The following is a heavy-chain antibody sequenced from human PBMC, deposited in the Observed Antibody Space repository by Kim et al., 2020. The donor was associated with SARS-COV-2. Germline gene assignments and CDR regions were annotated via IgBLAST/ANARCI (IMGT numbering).Heavy chain of an antibody. D-gene: IGHD3-10*01. J-gene: IGHJ6*02. CDR3: ARMWVPWFGELLLERGYYYGMDV. CDR2: ISAYNGNT. V-gene: IGHV1-18*01. Sequence: ASVKVSCKASGYTFTSYGISWVRQAPGQGLEWMGWISAYNGNTNYAQKLQGRVTMTTDTCTSTAYMELRSLRSDDTAVYYCARMWVPWFGELLLERGYYYGMDVWGQGTTVTVSS. CDR1: GYTFTSYG.